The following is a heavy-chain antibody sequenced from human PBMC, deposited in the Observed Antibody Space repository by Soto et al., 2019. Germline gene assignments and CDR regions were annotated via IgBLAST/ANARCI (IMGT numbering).Heavy chain of an antibody. V-gene: IGHV1-69*11. Sequence: QVHLVQSGTEVKKPGSSVKVSCKASGGTFSSSGFSWVRQAPGQGLEWMGMIVPSLDTTNYAQKFQARVTITADEVTSTAYMELRSLRSEDTAVYYCARWPQPRYTAGPYAVDGWGQGTRVIVSS. CDR1: GGTFSSSG. CDR2: IVPSLDTT. CDR3: ARWPQPRYTAGPYAVDG. J-gene: IGHJ6*01. D-gene: IGHD2-8*02.